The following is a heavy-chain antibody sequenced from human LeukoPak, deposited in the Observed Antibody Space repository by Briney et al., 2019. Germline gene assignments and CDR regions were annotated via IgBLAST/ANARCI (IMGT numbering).Heavy chain of an antibody. Sequence: GGSLRLSCAASGFTVSSNYMSWVRQAPGKGLEWVSVIYSGGSTYYTDSVKGRFTISRDNSKNTLYLQMNSLRAEDTAVYYCAREATDAFDIWGQGTMVTVSS. CDR2: IYSGGST. CDR1: GFTVSSNY. J-gene: IGHJ3*02. CDR3: AREATDAFDI. V-gene: IGHV3-66*01. D-gene: IGHD5-12*01.